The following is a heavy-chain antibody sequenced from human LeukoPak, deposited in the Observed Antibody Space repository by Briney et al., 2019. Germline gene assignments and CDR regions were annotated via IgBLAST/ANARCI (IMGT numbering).Heavy chain of an antibody. CDR3: ARALKGYSSSYNWFDP. J-gene: IGHJ5*02. CDR1: GGSFSGYY. V-gene: IGHV4-34*01. CDR2: INHSGST. Sequence: SETLSLTCAVYGGSFSGYYWSWIRQPPGKGLEWIGEINHSGSTNYNPSLKGRVTISVDTSKNQFSLKLSSVTAADTAVYYCARALKGYSSSYNWFDPWGQGTLVTVSS. D-gene: IGHD6-6*01.